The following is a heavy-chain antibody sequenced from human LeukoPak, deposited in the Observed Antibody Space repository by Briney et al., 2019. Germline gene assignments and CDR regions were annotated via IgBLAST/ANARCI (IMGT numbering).Heavy chain of an antibody. CDR1: GFTFSSYG. D-gene: IGHD3-22*01. CDR2: ISYDGSNK. Sequence: GGSLRLSCAASGFTFSSYGMHWVRQAPGKGLEWVAVISYDGSNKYYADSVKGRFTISRDNSKNTLYLQMNSLRAEDTAVYYCAKDLGYYDSSGYFDHWGQGTLVTVSS. CDR3: AKDLGYYDSSGYFDH. V-gene: IGHV3-30*18. J-gene: IGHJ4*02.